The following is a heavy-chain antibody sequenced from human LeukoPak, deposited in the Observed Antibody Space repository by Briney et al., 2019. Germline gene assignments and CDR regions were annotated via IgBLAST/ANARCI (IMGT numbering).Heavy chain of an antibody. CDR3: ARDGAGDYVDY. Sequence: PGGSLRLSCAASGFTFSDYYMSWVRQAPGKGLEWVSYISGRSTLTKYADSVKGRFTISRDNAKNSLYLQMNSLRAEDTAVYYCARDGAGDYVDYWGQGTLVTVSS. CDR1: GFTFSDYY. D-gene: IGHD4-17*01. V-gene: IGHV3-11*05. J-gene: IGHJ4*02. CDR2: ISGRSTLT.